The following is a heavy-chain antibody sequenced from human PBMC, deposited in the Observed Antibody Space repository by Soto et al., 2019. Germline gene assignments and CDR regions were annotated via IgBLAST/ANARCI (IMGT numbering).Heavy chain of an antibody. V-gene: IGHV5-51*01. D-gene: IGHD1-1*01. J-gene: IGHJ5*02. Sequence: PGESLKIYCQGPGYTFSGYWIGWVRQMSGKGLEWMGIIYPGDSDARYSPSFQGQVTISADESITTAYLQWDSLKASDTAIYYCVVQQKLPWVNAWGQGTLVTVSS. CDR1: GYTFSGYW. CDR3: VVQQKLPWVNA. CDR2: IYPGDSDA.